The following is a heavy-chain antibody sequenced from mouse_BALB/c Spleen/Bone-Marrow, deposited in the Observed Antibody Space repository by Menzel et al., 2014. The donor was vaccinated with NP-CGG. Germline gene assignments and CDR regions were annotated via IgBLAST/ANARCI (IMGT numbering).Heavy chain of an antibody. J-gene: IGHJ1*01. Sequence: EVMLVESGGGLVKPGGSLKLSCAASGFTFSSYAMSWVRQTPEKRLEWVASISSGGSTYYPDSVKGRFTISRDNARNILYLQMSSLRSEDTAMYYCAGGGLRYFDVWGAGTTVTVSS. D-gene: IGHD3-2*02. CDR3: AGGGLRYFDV. V-gene: IGHV5-6-5*01. CDR2: ISSGGST. CDR1: GFTFSSYA.